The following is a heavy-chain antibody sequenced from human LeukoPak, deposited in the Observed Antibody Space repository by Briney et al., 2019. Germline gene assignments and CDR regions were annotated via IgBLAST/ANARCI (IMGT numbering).Heavy chain of an antibody. D-gene: IGHD1-20*01. Sequence: SETLSLTCAVYGGSFSGYYWSWIRQPPGKGLEWIGEINHSGSTNYNPSLKSRVTISVDTSKNQFSLKLSSVTAADTAVYYCARINWYYYXGMDVWGQGTTVTVSS. V-gene: IGHV4-34*01. J-gene: IGHJ6*02. CDR1: GGSFSGYY. CDR3: ARINWYYYXGMDV. CDR2: INHSGST.